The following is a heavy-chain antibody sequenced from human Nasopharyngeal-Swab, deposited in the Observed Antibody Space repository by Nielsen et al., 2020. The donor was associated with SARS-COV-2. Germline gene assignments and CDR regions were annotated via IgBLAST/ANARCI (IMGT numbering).Heavy chain of an antibody. CDR3: ARDYGDFYFDY. CDR1: GFTVSSNY. D-gene: IGHD4-17*01. Sequence: GESLKISCAASGFTVSSNYMSWVRQAPGKGLEWVSVIYSGGSTYYADSVKGRFTIPRDNSKNTLYLQMNSLRAEDTAVYYCARDYGDFYFDYWGQGTLVTVSS. CDR2: IYSGGST. J-gene: IGHJ4*02. V-gene: IGHV3-53*01.